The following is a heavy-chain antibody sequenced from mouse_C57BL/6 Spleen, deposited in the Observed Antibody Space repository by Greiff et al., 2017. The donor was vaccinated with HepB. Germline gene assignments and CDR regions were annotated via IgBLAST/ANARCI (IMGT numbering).Heavy chain of an antibody. CDR1: GYKVTSYW. J-gene: IGHJ1*03. D-gene: IGHD1-1*01. CDR3: ARRDYGSSCWYFDV. Sequence: VQRKQPGAERVRPGAEVKRGCKASGYKVTSYWMHWGKKRPGQGLEWIGEIDPSDSYTNYNQKFKGKSTLTVDKSSSTAYMKLSSLTSEDSAVYYCARRDYGSSCWYFDVWGTGTTVTVSS. V-gene: IGHV1-69*01. CDR2: IDPSDSYT.